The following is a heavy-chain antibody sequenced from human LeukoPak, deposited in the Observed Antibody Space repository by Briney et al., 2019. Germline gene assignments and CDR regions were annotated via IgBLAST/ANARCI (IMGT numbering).Heavy chain of an antibody. Sequence: GGSLRLSCAVSGFTFSSYWMSWVRQAPGKGLEWVANIKEDGSAKNYEDSVKGRFTISRDNAKNSLYLQMNSLRAEDTAVYYCAREIPGAMTAFDIWGQGTMVAVSS. J-gene: IGHJ3*02. CDR2: IKEDGSAK. D-gene: IGHD2-2*01. CDR3: AREIPGAMTAFDI. V-gene: IGHV3-7*01. CDR1: GFTFSSYW.